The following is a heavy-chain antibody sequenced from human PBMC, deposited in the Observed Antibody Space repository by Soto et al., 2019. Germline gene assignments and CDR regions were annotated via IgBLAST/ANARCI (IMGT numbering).Heavy chain of an antibody. V-gene: IGHV4-39*01. D-gene: IGHD5-18*01. J-gene: IGHJ4*02. CDR1: GGSISSSYY. Sequence: SETLSLTCTVSGGSISSSYYWGWIRQPSGKGLEWIASIYYRGSTYYNPSLKSRVTISADTSKNQVSLKLSSVTAADTAVYYCARHAHVDTAMAISDYWGQGTLVTVYS. CDR2: IYYRGST. CDR3: ARHAHVDTAMAISDY.